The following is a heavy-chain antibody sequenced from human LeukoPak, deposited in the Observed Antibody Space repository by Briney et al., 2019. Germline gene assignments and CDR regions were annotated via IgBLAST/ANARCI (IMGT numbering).Heavy chain of an antibody. CDR3: ARGLGLHYYGSGSSHRPLDY. J-gene: IGHJ4*02. D-gene: IGHD3-10*01. Sequence: SETLSLTCAVYGGSFSGYYWSWIRQPPGKGLEWIGEINHSGSTNHNPSLKSRVTISVDTSKNQFSLKLSSVTAADTAVYYCARGLGLHYYGSGSSHRPLDYWGQGSLVTVSS. V-gene: IGHV4-34*01. CDR1: GGSFSGYY. CDR2: INHSGST.